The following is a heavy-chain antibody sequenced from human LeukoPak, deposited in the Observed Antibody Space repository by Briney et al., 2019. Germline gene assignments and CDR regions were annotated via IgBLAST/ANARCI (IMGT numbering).Heavy chain of an antibody. CDR3: ARDSSGEGPVLNY. D-gene: IGHD6-19*01. CDR1: GYTFTSYD. CDR2: MNPNSGNT. V-gene: IGHV1-8*01. J-gene: IGHJ4*02. Sequence: GASVKVSCKASGYTFTSYDINWVRQATGQGLEWMGWMNPNSGNTGYAQKFQGRVTMTRNTSISTAYMELSSLRSEDTAAYYCARDSSGEGPVLNYWGQGTLVTVSS.